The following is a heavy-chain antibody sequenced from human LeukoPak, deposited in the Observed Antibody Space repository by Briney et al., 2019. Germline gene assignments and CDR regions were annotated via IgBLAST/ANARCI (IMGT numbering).Heavy chain of an antibody. J-gene: IGHJ6*03. CDR1: GFTFSDHY. D-gene: IGHD6-6*01. V-gene: IGHV3-11*01. Sequence: GGSLRLSCAASGFTFSDHYMSWIRQAPGKGLEWVSYIGSSGNSKYYSESVRGRFTISRDNAKNFLYLQMNSLGAEDTAVYYCARGIAARYYYYYMDVWGEGTTVTVSS. CDR2: IGSSGNSK. CDR3: ARGIAARYYYYYMDV.